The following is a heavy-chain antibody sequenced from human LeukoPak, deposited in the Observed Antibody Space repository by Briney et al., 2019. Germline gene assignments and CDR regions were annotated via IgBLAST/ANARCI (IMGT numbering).Heavy chain of an antibody. CDR2: IYYTGST. J-gene: IGHJ3*02. CDR1: GGSISSYY. D-gene: IGHD1-26*01. V-gene: IGHV4-59*01. Sequence: SETLSLTCTVSGGSISSYYWSWIRQPPGKGLEWIGYIYYTGSTNYNPSLKSRVTMSVDTSKNQFSLKLNSVTAADTAVYYCATRVRPTSPGVFDIWGQGTLVTVSS. CDR3: ATRVRPTSPGVFDI.